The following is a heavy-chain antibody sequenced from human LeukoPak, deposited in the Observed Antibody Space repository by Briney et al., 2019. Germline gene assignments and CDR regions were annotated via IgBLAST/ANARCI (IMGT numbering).Heavy chain of an antibody. V-gene: IGHV3-64*01. Sequence: GGSLRLSCAASGFTFSSYAMHWVRQAPGKGLEYVSAISSNGDNTYYASSVKGRFTISRVNSRNTLYLQMASLRGEDTAVYYCARAPREGFSGSYHDYWGQGTLVTVSS. CDR3: ARAPREGFSGSYHDY. D-gene: IGHD1-26*01. CDR2: ISSNGDNT. CDR1: GFTFSSYA. J-gene: IGHJ4*02.